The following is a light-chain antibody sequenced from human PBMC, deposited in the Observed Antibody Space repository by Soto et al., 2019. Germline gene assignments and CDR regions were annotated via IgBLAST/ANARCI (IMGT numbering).Light chain of an antibody. CDR3: LQSYTTPRT. CDR2: DAS. V-gene: IGKV1-5*01. CDR1: QTISGW. J-gene: IGKJ1*01. Sequence: DIQMTQSPSTLSASVGDTVTITCRASQTISGWLAWYQQRPGKAPNLLIFDASTLESGVPSRFSGSGSGTTFTLTISRLQADDFATYYCLQSYTTPRTFGQGTKVDIK.